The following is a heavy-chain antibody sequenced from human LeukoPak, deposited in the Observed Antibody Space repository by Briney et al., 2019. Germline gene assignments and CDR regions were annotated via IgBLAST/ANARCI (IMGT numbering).Heavy chain of an antibody. CDR3: AKNLNVDPPTD. CDR1: GFTFNNYG. CDR2: ISYDGSNK. D-gene: IGHD1-14*01. V-gene: IGHV3-30*18. Sequence: GGSLRLSCAASGFTFNNYGMHWVRQAPGKGLEWVAVISYDGSNKYYADSVKGRFTISRDNSKNTLYLQMNSLRAEDTAVYYCAKNLNVDPPTDWGQGTLVTVSS. J-gene: IGHJ4*02.